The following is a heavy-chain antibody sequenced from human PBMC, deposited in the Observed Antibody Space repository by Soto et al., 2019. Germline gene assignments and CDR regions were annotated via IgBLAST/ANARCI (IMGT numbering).Heavy chain of an antibody. Sequence: ASVKVSCKVSGYTLTELSMHWVRQAPGKGLEWMGGFDPEDGETIYAQKFQGRVTMTEDTSTDTAHMELSSLRSEDTAVYYCATNGWTVTTSFDYWGQGTLVTVSS. CDR1: GYTLTELS. V-gene: IGHV1-24*01. CDR3: ATNGWTVTTSFDY. D-gene: IGHD4-4*01. J-gene: IGHJ4*02. CDR2: FDPEDGET.